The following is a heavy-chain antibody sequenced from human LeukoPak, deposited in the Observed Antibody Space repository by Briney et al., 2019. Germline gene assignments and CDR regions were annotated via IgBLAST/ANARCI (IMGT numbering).Heavy chain of an antibody. CDR1: GFTFSSYA. D-gene: IGHD2-2*01. J-gene: IGHJ4*02. CDR3: ARLVCSTIPCYGKFYFDS. Sequence: PGGSLRLSCAGSGFTFSSYAMEWVRQAPGKGLEWVSSITGSSDSIYYADSVKGRFTISRDNAKNSVYLQMNSLRAEDTAVYYCARLVCSTIPCYGKFYFDSWGQGTLVPVSS. CDR2: ITGSSDSI. V-gene: IGHV3-21*01.